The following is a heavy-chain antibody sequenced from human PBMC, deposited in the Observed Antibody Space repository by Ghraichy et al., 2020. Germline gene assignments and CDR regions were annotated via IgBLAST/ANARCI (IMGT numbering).Heavy chain of an antibody. J-gene: IGHJ4*02. CDR2: IKEDGSEK. Sequence: AGSLRLSCAASGFTFSNYWMHWVRQAPGKGLEWVANIKEDGSEKYYVDSVKGRFTISRDNAKNSLYLQMNSLRAEDTAIYYCTRGFDYWGQGTLLTVSS. V-gene: IGHV3-7*03. CDR1: GFTFSNYW. CDR3: TRGFDY.